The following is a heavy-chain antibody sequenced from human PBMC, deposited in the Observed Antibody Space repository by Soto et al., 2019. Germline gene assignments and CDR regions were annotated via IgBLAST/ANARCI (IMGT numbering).Heavy chain of an antibody. V-gene: IGHV4-31*03. J-gene: IGHJ6*03. CDR2: IYYSGST. D-gene: IGHD3-9*01. CDR1: GGSISSGGYY. CDR3: ARDVRKDYDILTGYYYYYYMDV. Sequence: SETLSLTCTVSGGSISSGGYYWSWIRQHPGKGLEWIGYIYYSGSTYYNPSLKSRVTISVDTSKNQFSLKLSSVTAADTAVYYCARDVRKDYDILTGYYYYYYMDVWGKGTTVTVSS.